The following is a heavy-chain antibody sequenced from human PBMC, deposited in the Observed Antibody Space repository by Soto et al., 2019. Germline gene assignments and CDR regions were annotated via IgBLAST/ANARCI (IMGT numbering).Heavy chain of an antibody. CDR1: GGTFSSYA. V-gene: IGHV1-69*06. D-gene: IGHD6-19*01. Sequence: GASVKVSLKDSGGTFSSYAINWVRQAPGQGLEWMGGLIPIFGTANYAQKFQGRVTITADKSTSTAYMELSSLRSEDTAVDYCASAAVTVTGGLDFWGQGTRVTVPQ. J-gene: IGHJ4*02. CDR3: ASAAVTVTGGLDF. CDR2: LIPIFGTA.